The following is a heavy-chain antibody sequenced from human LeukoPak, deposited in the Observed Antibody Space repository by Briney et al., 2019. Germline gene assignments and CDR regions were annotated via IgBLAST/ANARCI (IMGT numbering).Heavy chain of an antibody. Sequence: PSETLSLTCTVSGGSISSSYWSWIRQPPGRGLEWIGYISHSGSTNYKPSLKSRVSISVDTSKNQFSLKLTSVTAAVTAIYYCARGYYDARGDSNPFDIWGQGTMVTVSS. V-gene: IGHV4-59*01. J-gene: IGHJ3*02. CDR1: GGSISSSY. D-gene: IGHD3-22*01. CDR2: ISHSGST. CDR3: ARGYYDARGDSNPFDI.